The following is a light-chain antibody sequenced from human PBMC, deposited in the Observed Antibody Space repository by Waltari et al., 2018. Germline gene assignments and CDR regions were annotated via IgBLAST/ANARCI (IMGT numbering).Light chain of an antibody. Sequence: QLVLTQSPSASASLGASVKLTCTLDSGHTSNIIAWLQQHPQKGPRFLMKINSDGSQSKGDEIPDRFSGSSSGAERYLTISSLQSEDEADYYCQTGGHGTWVFGGGTKLTVL. CDR3: QTGGHGTWV. CDR1: SGHTSNI. V-gene: IGLV4-69*01. CDR2: INSDGSQ. J-gene: IGLJ3*02.